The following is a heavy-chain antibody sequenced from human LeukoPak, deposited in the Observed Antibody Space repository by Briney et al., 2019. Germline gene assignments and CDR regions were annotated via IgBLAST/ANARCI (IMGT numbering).Heavy chain of an antibody. CDR1: GGSFSGYY. D-gene: IGHD6-19*01. V-gene: IGHV4-34*01. CDR3: ARSVSVWQWLEHYNWFDP. CDR2: IKHSGST. Sequence: SETLSLTCAVYGGSFSGYYWSWIRQPPGKGLEWIGEIKHSGSTNYNPSLKSRVTISVDTSKNQFSLKLSSVTAADTAVYYCARSVSVWQWLEHYNWFDPWGQGTLVTVSS. J-gene: IGHJ5*02.